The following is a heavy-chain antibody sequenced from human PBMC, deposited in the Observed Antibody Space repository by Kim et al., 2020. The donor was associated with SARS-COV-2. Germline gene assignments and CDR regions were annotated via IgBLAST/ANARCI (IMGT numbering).Heavy chain of an antibody. D-gene: IGHD2-15*01. V-gene: IGHV3-23*01. CDR3: AKDRVVVVAATLDY. Sequence: ADYVKGRCTISRDNSKNTLYLQMNSLRAEDTAVYCCAKDRVVVVAATLDYWGQGTLVTVSS. J-gene: IGHJ4*02.